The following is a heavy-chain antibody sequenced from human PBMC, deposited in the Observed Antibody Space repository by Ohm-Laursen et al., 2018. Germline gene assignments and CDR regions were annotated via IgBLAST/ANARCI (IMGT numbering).Heavy chain of an antibody. J-gene: IGHJ4*02. Sequence: TLSLTCAVYGGSFSGYDWSWIRQPPGKGLEWIGEINHIGRTNYNPSLKSRVTISVDTSKNQFSLKLSSVTAADTAVYYCAGRIAASFDYWGQGTLVTVSS. CDR3: AGRIAASFDY. CDR2: INHIGRT. CDR1: GGSFSGYD. V-gene: IGHV4-34*01. D-gene: IGHD6-13*01.